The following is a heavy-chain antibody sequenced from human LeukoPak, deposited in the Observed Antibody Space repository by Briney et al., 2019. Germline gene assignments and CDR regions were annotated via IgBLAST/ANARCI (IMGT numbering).Heavy chain of an antibody. J-gene: IGHJ5*02. D-gene: IGHD3-10*01. CDR3: ARQNEIYYYGSGSSWFDP. CDR2: IYYSGST. CDR1: GGSISSSSYY. Sequence: PSETLSLTCTVSGGSISSSSYYWGWIRQPPGKGLEWIGSIYYSGSTYYNPSLKSRVTISVDTSKNQFSLKLSSVTAADTAVYYCARQNEIYYYGSGSSWFDPWGQGTLVTVSS. V-gene: IGHV4-39*01.